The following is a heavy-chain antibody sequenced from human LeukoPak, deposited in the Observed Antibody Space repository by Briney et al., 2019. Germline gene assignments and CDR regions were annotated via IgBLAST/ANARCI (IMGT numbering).Heavy chain of an antibody. CDR1: GYTFTSYG. D-gene: IGHD6-19*01. J-gene: IGHJ4*02. V-gene: IGHV1-8*03. CDR3: ARGYSSGWYQLDY. CDR2: MNPNSGNT. Sequence: ASVKVSCKASGYTFTSYGISWVRQATGQGLEWMGWMNPNSGNTGYAQKFQGRVTITRNTSISTAYMELSSLRSEDTAVYYCARGYSSGWYQLDYWGQGTLVTVSS.